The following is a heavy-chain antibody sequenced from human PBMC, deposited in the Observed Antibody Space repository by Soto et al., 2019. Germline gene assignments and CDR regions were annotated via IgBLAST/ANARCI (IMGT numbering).Heavy chain of an antibody. D-gene: IGHD2-2*01. V-gene: IGHV3-7*01. CDR3: AKNNRYCSSTNCFVFDY. CDR2: IKQDGSEK. J-gene: IGHJ4*02. CDR1: GFTFSGYW. Sequence: EVQLVESGGGLVQPGGSLRLSCAACGFTFSGYWMSWVRQAPGKGLEWVANIKQDGSEKYYVDSVKGRFTISRDNAKNSLYLLMNSLRAEDTAVYYCAKNNRYCSSTNCFVFDYWGQGTLVTVSS.